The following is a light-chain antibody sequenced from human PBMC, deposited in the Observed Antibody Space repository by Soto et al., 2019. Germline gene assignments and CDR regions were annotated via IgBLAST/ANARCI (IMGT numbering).Light chain of an antibody. CDR2: GAS. Sequence: EIVLTQSPGTLSLSPGERATLSCRASQSVYNNYLSWYQKKPGHTPRLIDNGASNRATGIPDRFSGGGSGTNFTLTISSLEPEDFAVYYCQQYGLPPNSFGQGTRVEIK. V-gene: IGKV3-20*01. J-gene: IGKJ2*01. CDR1: QSVYNNY. CDR3: QQYGLPPNS.